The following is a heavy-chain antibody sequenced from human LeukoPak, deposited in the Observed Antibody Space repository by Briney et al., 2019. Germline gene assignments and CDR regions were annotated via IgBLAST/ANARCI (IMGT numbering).Heavy chain of an antibody. CDR1: GFTFSTYW. V-gene: IGHV3-7*05. Sequence: PRGSLRLSCAASGFTFSTYWMSWVRQAPGKGLEWVANINQDESVKYYVDSVKGRFTISRDNAKNSLYLQMNSLRAEDTAVYYCARVRVSSYYGMDIWGQGATVTVSS. D-gene: IGHD2/OR15-2a*01. CDR2: INQDESVK. CDR3: ARVRVSSYYGMDI. J-gene: IGHJ6*02.